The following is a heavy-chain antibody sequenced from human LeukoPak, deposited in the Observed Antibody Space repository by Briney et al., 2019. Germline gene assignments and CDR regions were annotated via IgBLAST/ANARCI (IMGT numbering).Heavy chain of an antibody. D-gene: IGHD6-19*01. V-gene: IGHV1-24*01. CDR2: FDPEDGET. CDR1: GYTLTELS. CDR3: SIAVAGIFDY. J-gene: IGHJ4*02. Sequence: ASVKVSCKVSGYTLTELSMHWVRQGPGKRLEWMGGFDPEDGETIYAQKFQGRVTMTEDTSTDTAYMELSSLRSEDTAVYYCSIAVAGIFDYWGQGTLVTVSS.